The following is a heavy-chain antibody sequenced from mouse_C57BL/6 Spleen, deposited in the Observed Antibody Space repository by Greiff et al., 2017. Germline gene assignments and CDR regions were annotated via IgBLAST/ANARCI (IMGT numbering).Heavy chain of an antibody. CDR3: AREGYGSGFDY. J-gene: IGHJ2*01. V-gene: IGHV1-64*01. Sequence: QVQLKQPGAELVKPGASVKLSCKASGYTFTSYWMHWVKQRPGQGLEWIGMIHPNSGSTNYNEKFKSKATLTVDKSSSTAYMQLSSLTSEDSAVYYCAREGYGSGFDYWGQGTTLTVSS. CDR1: GYTFTSYW. D-gene: IGHD1-1*01. CDR2: IHPNSGST.